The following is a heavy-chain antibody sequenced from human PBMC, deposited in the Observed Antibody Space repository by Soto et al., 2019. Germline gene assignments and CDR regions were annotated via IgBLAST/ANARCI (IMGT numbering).Heavy chain of an antibody. CDR2: IMSSSSHI. D-gene: IGHD5-18*01. CDR3: ARDYSSYGPFDY. V-gene: IGHV3-48*01. Sequence: PGGSLRLSCAASGFTFSIYSMNWVRQAPGKGLEWVSYIMSSSSHIYYADSVKGRFTISRDNAKNSLYLQMNSLRAEDTAVYYCARDYSSYGPFDYWGQGTLVTVSS. CDR1: GFTFSIYS. J-gene: IGHJ4*02.